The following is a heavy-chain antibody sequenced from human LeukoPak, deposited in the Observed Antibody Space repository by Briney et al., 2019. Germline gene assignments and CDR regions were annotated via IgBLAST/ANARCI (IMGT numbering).Heavy chain of an antibody. CDR1: GGSLNGYY. D-gene: IGHD1-26*01. J-gene: IGHJ5*02. CDR2: GGNSGGT. V-gene: IGHV4-34*01. CDR3: AKNGQSGFSFDP. Sequence: EPSETLSLTCAVYGGSLNGYYWSWIRQPPGKGLEWIGEGGNSGGTKFNPSLKSRVTISADTSKNQFSLKLSSVTAADTAVYYCAKNGQSGFSFDPWGQGTLVTVSS.